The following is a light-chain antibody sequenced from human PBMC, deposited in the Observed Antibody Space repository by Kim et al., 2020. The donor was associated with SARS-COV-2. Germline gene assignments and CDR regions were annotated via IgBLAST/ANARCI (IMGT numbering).Light chain of an antibody. CDR3: SSCTISSTQDWV. CDR1: GYNE. J-gene: IGLJ3*02. CDR2: NDR. V-gene: IGLV2-14*03. Sequence: GYNEASCFQHQPGKAPQPIIYNDRRRALGVSNLFSGSKSANAASLTISGLQAEDEADYDCSSCTISSTQDWVFGGGTQLTVL.